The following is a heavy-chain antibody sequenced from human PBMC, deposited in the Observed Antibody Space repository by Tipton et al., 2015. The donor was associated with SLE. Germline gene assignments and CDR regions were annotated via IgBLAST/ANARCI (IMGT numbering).Heavy chain of an antibody. J-gene: IGHJ4*02. CDR1: GFTFTNTNYA. V-gene: IGHV3-23*01. CDR2: VTGSGGAT. Sequence: SLRLSCAASGFTFTNTNYAMNWVRQAPGKGLEWVSLVTGSGGATYYSNSVKCRFTISRDNSKNTLYLQMNSLRPQYTAVYYCAKASGGVYGTEYFDYWGQGTLVTVSS. CDR3: AKASGGVYGTEYFDY. D-gene: IGHD5/OR15-5a*01.